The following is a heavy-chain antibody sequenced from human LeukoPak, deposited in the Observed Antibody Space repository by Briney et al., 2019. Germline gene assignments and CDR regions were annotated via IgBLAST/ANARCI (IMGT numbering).Heavy chain of an antibody. CDR2: MSGSGDNT. Sequence: GGSLRLSCAASGFTFSSYAMSWVRQAPGKGLEWVSAMSGSGDNTYYADSVKGRFTISRDNSKNTLYMQMNSLRAEDTAVYYCAKTLGARNFDYWGQGTLVTVSS. V-gene: IGHV3-23*01. CDR1: GFTFSSYA. CDR3: AKTLGARNFDY. D-gene: IGHD3-16*01. J-gene: IGHJ4*02.